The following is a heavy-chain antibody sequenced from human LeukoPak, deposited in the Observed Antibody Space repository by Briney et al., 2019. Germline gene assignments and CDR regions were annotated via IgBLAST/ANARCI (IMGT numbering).Heavy chain of an antibody. CDR1: GFTFSSYA. CDR3: AKGTSSSCYSAPNY. D-gene: IGHD2-15*01. CDR2: ICSNDNNT. J-gene: IGHJ4*02. V-gene: IGHV3-23*01. Sequence: GGSLRLSCAASGFTFSSYAMNWVRRAPGKGLEWVCAICSNDNNTYYANSVKGRFTISRDNSKNTLSLQLNSLRAEDTAVYYCAKGTSSSCYSAPNYWGQGTLVTVSS.